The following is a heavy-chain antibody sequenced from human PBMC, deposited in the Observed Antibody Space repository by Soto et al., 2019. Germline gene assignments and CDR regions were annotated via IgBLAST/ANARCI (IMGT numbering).Heavy chain of an antibody. CDR3: ARTRSTSSNWFDP. D-gene: IGHD2-2*01. J-gene: IGHJ5*02. Sequence: QVQLVQSGAEVKKPGASVKVSCKASGYTFSTYAMHWVRQAPGQRLEWMGWINAGNGDTKYSQMFQGRVTITRDTTARIAYMELNSLTSEDTAVYYCARTRSTSSNWFDPWGQGTLVTVSS. V-gene: IGHV1-3*01. CDR1: GYTFSTYA. CDR2: INAGNGDT.